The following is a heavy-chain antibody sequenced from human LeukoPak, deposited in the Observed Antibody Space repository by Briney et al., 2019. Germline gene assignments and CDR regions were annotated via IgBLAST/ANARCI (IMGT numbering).Heavy chain of an antibody. Sequence: PGGSLRLSCAASGFTFSSYWMHWVRQAPGKGLVWVSRINSDGSSTSYADSVKGRFTISRDNSKNTLYLQMNSPRAEDTAVYYCAKWSDIVVVPAAMADAFDIWGQGTMVTVSS. J-gene: IGHJ3*02. CDR3: AKWSDIVVVPAAMADAFDI. CDR2: INSDGSST. CDR1: GFTFSSYW. V-gene: IGHV3-74*01. D-gene: IGHD2-2*01.